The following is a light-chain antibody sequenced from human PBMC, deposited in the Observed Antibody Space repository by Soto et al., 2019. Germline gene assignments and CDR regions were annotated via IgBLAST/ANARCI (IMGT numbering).Light chain of an antibody. Sequence: QTVVTQEPSLTVSPGGTVTLTCASSTGTVTSGHYPNCLQQKPGQAPRALIYSTDTRHSWTPARFSGSLLGGKAALTLSGVQPEDEADYYCLLYYGGAVVFGGGTKVTVL. CDR3: LLYYGGAVV. CDR2: STD. V-gene: IGLV7-43*01. J-gene: IGLJ2*01. CDR1: TGTVTSGHY.